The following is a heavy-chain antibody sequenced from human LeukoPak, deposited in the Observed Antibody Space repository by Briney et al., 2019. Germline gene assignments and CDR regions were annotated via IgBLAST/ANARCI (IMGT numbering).Heavy chain of an antibody. J-gene: IGHJ4*02. D-gene: IGHD2-2*01. V-gene: IGHV3-30*02. CDR2: IRYDGSNK. Sequence: GGSLRLSCAASGFTFSNYNMNWVRQAPGKGLEWVAFIRYDGSNKYYADSVKGRFTISRDNSKNTLYLQMNSLRAEDTAVYYCAKVGYGVVVPAAMNYWGQGTLVTVSS. CDR3: AKVGYGVVVPAAMNY. CDR1: GFTFSNYN.